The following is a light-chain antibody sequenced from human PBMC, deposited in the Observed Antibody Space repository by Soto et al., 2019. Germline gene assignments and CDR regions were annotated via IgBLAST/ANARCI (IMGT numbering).Light chain of an antibody. J-gene: IGKJ1*01. V-gene: IGKV3D-20*02. CDR2: GAS. Sequence: EIVLTHSPGTLSLSTGERATLSCRASQSVSSSYLACYQQKPGQAPRLLIYGASSRATGIPDRFSGSGSGTDFTLTINGLEPEDSAVYYCQQRGNWPPTWTFGQGTKVDI. CDR3: QQRGNWPPTWT. CDR1: QSVSSSY.